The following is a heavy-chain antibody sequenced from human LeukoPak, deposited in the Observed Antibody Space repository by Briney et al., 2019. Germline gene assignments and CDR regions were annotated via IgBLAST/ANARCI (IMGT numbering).Heavy chain of an antibody. D-gene: IGHD3-10*01. J-gene: IGHJ6*03. V-gene: IGHV3-49*04. CDR3: TRDGGSITMVRGVPYYYYYYMDV. CDR2: IRSKAYGGTA. Sequence: GGSLRLSCTASGFTFGDYAMSWVRQAPGKGLEWVGFIRSKAYGGTAEYAASVKGRFTISRDDSKSIAYLQMNSLKTEDTAVYYCTRDGGSITMVRGVPYYYYYYMDVWGKGTTVTISS. CDR1: GFTFGDYA.